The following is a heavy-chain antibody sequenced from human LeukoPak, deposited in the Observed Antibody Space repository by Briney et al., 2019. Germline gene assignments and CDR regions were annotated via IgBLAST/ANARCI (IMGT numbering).Heavy chain of an antibody. J-gene: IGHJ5*02. Sequence: GGSLRLSCAASGFTVSHNYLSWVRQAPGKGLEWVAIISYDGSNKYYADSVKGRFTISRDNSKNTLYLQMNSLRAEDTAVYYCARAPLDYGSGHGWFDPWGQGTLVTVSS. CDR3: ARAPLDYGSGHGWFDP. V-gene: IGHV3-30-3*01. CDR1: GFTVSHNY. D-gene: IGHD3-10*01. CDR2: ISYDGSNK.